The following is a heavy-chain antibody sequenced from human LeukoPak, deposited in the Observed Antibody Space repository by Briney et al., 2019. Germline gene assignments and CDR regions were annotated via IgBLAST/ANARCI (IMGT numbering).Heavy chain of an antibody. CDR1: GFTFSSYG. V-gene: IGHV3-30*03. CDR3: ATELRILSWGVDAFDI. CDR2: ISYDGSYK. Sequence: PGRALRLSCAASGFTFSSYGMHWVRQAPGKGLQWVAVISYDGSYKNYADSVKGRFTISRETSKTTLYLQMNSLRAEDTAVYYCATELRILSWGVDAFDIWGQGTMVTVSS. D-gene: IGHD3-16*01. J-gene: IGHJ3*02.